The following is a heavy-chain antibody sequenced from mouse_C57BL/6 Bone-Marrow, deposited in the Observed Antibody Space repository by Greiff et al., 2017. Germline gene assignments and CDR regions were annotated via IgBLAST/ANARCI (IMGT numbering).Heavy chain of an antibody. CDR1: GFTFSSYG. J-gene: IGHJ4*01. V-gene: IGHV5-6*02. CDR3: ARRRWLPSMDY. CDR2: ISSGGSYT. Sequence: EVKVVESGGDLVKPGGSLKLSCAASGFTFSSYGMSWVRQTPDKRLEWVATISSGGSYTYYPDSVKGRFTISRDNAKNTLYLQMSSLKSEDTAMYYCARRRWLPSMDYWGQGTSVTVSS. D-gene: IGHD2-3*01.